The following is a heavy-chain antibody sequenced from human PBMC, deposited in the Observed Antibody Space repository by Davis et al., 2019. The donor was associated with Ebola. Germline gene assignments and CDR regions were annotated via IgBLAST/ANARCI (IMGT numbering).Heavy chain of an antibody. V-gene: IGHV3-23*01. CDR2: ISGSGGST. CDR3: AKDRNPAMVRGVMRAYYYGMDV. Sequence: PGGSLRLSCAASGFTFSSYAMSWVRQAPGKGLEWVSAISGSGGSTYYADSVKGRFTISRDTSKNTLYLQMNSLRAEDTAVYYCAKDRNPAMVRGVMRAYYYGMDVWGKGTTVTVSS. CDR1: GFTFSSYA. D-gene: IGHD3-10*01. J-gene: IGHJ6*04.